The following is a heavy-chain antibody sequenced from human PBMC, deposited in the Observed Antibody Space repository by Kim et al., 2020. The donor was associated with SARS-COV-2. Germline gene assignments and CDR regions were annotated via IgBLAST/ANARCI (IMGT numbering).Heavy chain of an antibody. Sequence: SETLSLTCAVSGGSISSSNWWSWVRQPPGKGLEWIGEIYHSGSTNYNPSLKSRVTISVDKSKNQFSLKLSSVTAADTAVYYCARYLREFGSRSFAFAGFVYWGQGTLVTVSS. CDR2: IYHSGST. CDR1: GGSISSSNW. J-gene: IGHJ4*02. CDR3: ARYLREFGSRSFAFAGFVY. V-gene: IGHV4-4*02. D-gene: IGHD3-10*02.